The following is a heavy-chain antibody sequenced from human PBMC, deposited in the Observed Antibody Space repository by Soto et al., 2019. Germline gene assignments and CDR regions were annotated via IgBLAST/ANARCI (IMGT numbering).Heavy chain of an antibody. CDR1: GFTFSSYA. Sequence: QVQLVESGGGVVQPGRSLRLSCVPSGFTFSSYAMHWVRQAPGKGLEWVAIISYDGSNKYYADSVKGRFTISRDNSXXTXDLQMNSLRIEDTALYYCAKDRGRYCSGGTCYLFDYWGQGALVTVSS. D-gene: IGHD2-15*01. J-gene: IGHJ4*02. CDR3: AKDRGRYCSGGTCYLFDY. CDR2: ISYDGSNK. V-gene: IGHV3-30*04.